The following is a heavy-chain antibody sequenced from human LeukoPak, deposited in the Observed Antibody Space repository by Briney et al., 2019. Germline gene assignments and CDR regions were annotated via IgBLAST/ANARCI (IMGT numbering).Heavy chain of an antibody. Sequence: SQTLSLTCAISGDCVSNNSAAWNWIRQSPSRGLEWLVRTYYRSKWYNDYAVSVKSRITINPDTSKNQFSLQLKSVTPDDTAVYYCARGAYGSYNWFDPWGQGALVTVS. CDR3: ARGAYGSYNWFDP. CDR1: GDCVSNNSAA. J-gene: IGHJ5*02. CDR2: TYYRSKWYN. D-gene: IGHD3-10*01. V-gene: IGHV6-1*01.